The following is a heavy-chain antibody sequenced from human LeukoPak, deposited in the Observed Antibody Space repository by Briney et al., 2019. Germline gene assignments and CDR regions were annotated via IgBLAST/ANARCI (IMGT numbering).Heavy chain of an antibody. CDR1: GGSISSSSYY. D-gene: IGHD3-22*01. CDR3: ARRYYYDSSGYYDY. V-gene: IGHV4-39*01. Sequence: SETLSLTCTVSGGSISSSSYYWGWIRQPPGKGLEWIGSIYYSGSTYYNPSLKSRVTISVDTSKNRFSLKLSSVTAAGTAVYYCARRYYYDSSGYYDYWGQGTLVTVSS. CDR2: IYYSGST. J-gene: IGHJ4*02.